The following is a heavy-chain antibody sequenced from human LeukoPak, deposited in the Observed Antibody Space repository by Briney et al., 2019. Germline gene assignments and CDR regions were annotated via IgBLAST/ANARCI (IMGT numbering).Heavy chain of an antibody. Sequence: PSETLSLTCTVYGGSFSGYYWSWIRQPPGKGLEWIGEINHSGSTNYNPSLKSRVTISVDTSKNQFSLKLSSVTAADTAVYYCARRAGTTYYYGMDVWGQGTTVTVSS. V-gene: IGHV4-34*01. CDR1: GGSFSGYY. CDR2: INHSGST. D-gene: IGHD1-14*01. CDR3: ARRAGTTYYYGMDV. J-gene: IGHJ6*02.